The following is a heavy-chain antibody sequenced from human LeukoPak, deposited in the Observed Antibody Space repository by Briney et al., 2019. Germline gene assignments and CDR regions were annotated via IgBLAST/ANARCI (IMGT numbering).Heavy chain of an antibody. V-gene: IGHV3-15*07. CDR2: IKSKTDGGTT. Sequence: GGSLRLSCAASGFTFSNAWMNWVRQAPGKGLEWVGRIKSKTDGGTTDYAAPVKGRFTISRDDSKNTAYLQMNSLKTEDTAVYYCTRHLTIVGATPFDYWGQGTLVTVSS. J-gene: IGHJ4*02. D-gene: IGHD1-26*01. CDR1: GFTFSNAW. CDR3: TRHLTIVGATPFDY.